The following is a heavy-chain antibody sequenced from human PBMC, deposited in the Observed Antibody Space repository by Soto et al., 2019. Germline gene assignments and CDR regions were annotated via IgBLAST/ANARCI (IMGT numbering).Heavy chain of an antibody. V-gene: IGHV4-30-4*01. CDR2: IYYSGST. Sequence: QVQLQESGPGLVKPSQTLSLTCTVSGGSISSGDYYWSWIRQPPGKGLEWTGYIYYSGSTYYNPSLKSRVTISVDTSKNQFSLKLSSVTAADTAVYYCARDGDYYDSSGYYWRYFDYWGQGTLVTVSS. D-gene: IGHD3-22*01. J-gene: IGHJ4*02. CDR3: ARDGDYYDSSGYYWRYFDY. CDR1: GGSISSGDYY.